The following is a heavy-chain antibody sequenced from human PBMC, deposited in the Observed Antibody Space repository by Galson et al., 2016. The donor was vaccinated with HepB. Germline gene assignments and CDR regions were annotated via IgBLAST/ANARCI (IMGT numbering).Heavy chain of an antibody. CDR1: GFTFRSYA. Sequence: SLRLSCAASGFTFRSYAMSWVRQAPGKGLEWVSVIGGGDGGSTYHADSVKGRFAIPRDNSKNTLYLLMNSLRAEDTAVFYCARHHYRSSSRTHGFDIWGQGTTVTVSS. CDR2: IGGGDGGST. CDR3: ARHHYRSSSRTHGFDI. V-gene: IGHV3-23*01. D-gene: IGHD6-6*01. J-gene: IGHJ3*02.